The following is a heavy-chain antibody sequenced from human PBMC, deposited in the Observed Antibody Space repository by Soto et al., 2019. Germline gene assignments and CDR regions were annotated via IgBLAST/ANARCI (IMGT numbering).Heavy chain of an antibody. J-gene: IGHJ6*03. CDR3: ARVVPAAMRVYYHYYMDV. D-gene: IGHD2-2*01. V-gene: IGHV4-31*03. Sequence: QVQLQESGPGLVKPSQTLSLTCTVSGGSISSGGYYWSWIRQHPGKGLAWIGYIYYSGSTYYNPSLKSRVTISVETSNNQYSLKLSSVTAADSAVYYCARVVPAAMRVYYHYYMDVWGKGTTVTVSS. CDR2: IYYSGST. CDR1: GGSISSGGYY.